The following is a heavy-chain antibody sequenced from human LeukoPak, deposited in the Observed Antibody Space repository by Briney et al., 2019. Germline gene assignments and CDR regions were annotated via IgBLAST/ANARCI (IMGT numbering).Heavy chain of an antibody. D-gene: IGHD3-10*01. CDR1: GGTFSSYA. CDR2: IIPIFGTA. V-gene: IGHV1-69*05. CDR3: ARGLSGFGELSN. J-gene: IGHJ4*02. Sequence: SVKVSCKASGGTFSSYAISWVRQAPGQGLEWMGGIIPIFGTANYARKFQGRVTITTDESTSTAYMELSSLRSEDTAVYYCARGLSGFGELSNWGQGTLVTVSS.